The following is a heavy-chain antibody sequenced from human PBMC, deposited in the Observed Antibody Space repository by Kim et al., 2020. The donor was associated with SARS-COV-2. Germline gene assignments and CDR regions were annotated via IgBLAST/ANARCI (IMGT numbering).Heavy chain of an antibody. D-gene: IGHD3-3*01. V-gene: IGHV3-73*01. CDR1: GFTFSGSA. J-gene: IGHJ4*02. CDR3: ITIIGVVYK. Sequence: GGSLRLSCATAGFTFSGSAIHWVRQASGKGLEWIVRIRSKANAHATDYAPSVKGSFTFSRNDSQSTAYLQMNSLKTDDTAVYYCITIIGVVYKWGQGTLVSVSS. CDR2: IRSKANAHAT.